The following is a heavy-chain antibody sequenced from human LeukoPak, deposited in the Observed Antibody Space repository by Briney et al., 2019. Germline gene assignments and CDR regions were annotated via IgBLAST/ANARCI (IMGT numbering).Heavy chain of an antibody. CDR2: IRSKANSYAT. Sequence: GGSLRLSCAASGFTFSGSAMHWVRQASGKGLEWVGRIRSKANSYATAYAASVKGRFTISRGDSKNTAYLQMNSLKTEDTAVYYCTRLDPNYYDSSGEIDYWGQGTLVTVSS. CDR1: GFTFSGSA. CDR3: TRLDPNYYDSSGEIDY. J-gene: IGHJ4*02. D-gene: IGHD3-22*01. V-gene: IGHV3-73*01.